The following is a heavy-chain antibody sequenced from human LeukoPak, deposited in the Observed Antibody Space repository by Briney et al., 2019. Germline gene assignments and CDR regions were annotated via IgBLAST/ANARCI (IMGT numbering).Heavy chain of an antibody. V-gene: IGHV3-30*02. CDR1: GFTFNSYG. J-gene: IGHJ5*02. D-gene: IGHD1-20*01. CDR3: AKDYGLTGTGGAWLDP. CDR2: IRFDASNK. Sequence: GGSLRLSCAASGFTFNSYGMHWVRQAPGKGLEWVAFIRFDASNKYYADSVKGRFTISRDNSKNTLYLQMNSLRAEDAAVYNCAKDYGLTGTGGAWLDPWGQGTLVTVSS.